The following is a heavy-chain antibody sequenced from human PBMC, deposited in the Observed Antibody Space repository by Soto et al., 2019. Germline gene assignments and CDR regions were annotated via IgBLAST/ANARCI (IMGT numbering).Heavy chain of an antibody. V-gene: IGHV1-69*12. CDR2: IIPIFGTA. CDR3: ARGVLERRLGSYYYGMDV. J-gene: IGHJ6*02. Sequence: QVQLVQSGAEVKKPGSSVKVSCKASGGTFSSYAISWVRQAPGQGLEWMGGIIPIFGTANYAQKFQGRVTITADETTSTAYMELSSLRSEDTAVYYWARGVLERRLGSYYYGMDVWGQGTTVTVSS. CDR1: GGTFSSYA. D-gene: IGHD1-1*01.